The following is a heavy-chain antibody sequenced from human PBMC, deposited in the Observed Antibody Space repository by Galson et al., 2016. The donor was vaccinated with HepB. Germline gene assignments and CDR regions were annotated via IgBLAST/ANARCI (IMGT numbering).Heavy chain of an antibody. J-gene: IGHJ3*02. Sequence: SLRLSCAASGFTFSSFAMNWVRQSPGKGLEWVSSISASGGSDYYADSVKGRFTISRDNSKNTLYLQMDSLRVEDTALYYCAKMRRQGDSSCWGDAFDIWGQGTMVTFSS. CDR2: ISASGGSD. CDR3: AKMRRQGDSSCWGDAFDI. V-gene: IGHV3-23*01. CDR1: GFTFSSFA. D-gene: IGHD6-19*01.